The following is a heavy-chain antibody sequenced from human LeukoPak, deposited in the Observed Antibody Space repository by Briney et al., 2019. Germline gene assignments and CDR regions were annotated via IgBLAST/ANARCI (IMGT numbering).Heavy chain of an antibody. CDR1: GFTLSNYW. V-gene: IGHV3-74*01. D-gene: IGHD6-13*01. CDR3: VGAAADTTPRP. J-gene: IGHJ4*02. Sequence: QPGGSLKLSCAASGFTLSNYWMHWVRQGPGKGLVWVSRVSNDGSSTAYADSVRGRFTISRDNAKNTLYLQMSSLRAEDTAVYYCVGAAADTTPRPWGQGTLVTVSS. CDR2: VSNDGSST.